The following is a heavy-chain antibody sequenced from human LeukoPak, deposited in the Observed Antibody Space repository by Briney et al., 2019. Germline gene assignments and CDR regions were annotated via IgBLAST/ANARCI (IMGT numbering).Heavy chain of an antibody. CDR2: ISGSGGST. CDR3: AKVLGQVAAAGPPYFDY. Sequence: GGSLRLSCAASGFTFSSYAMSWVRQAPGKGREWVSAISGSGGSTYYADSVKGRFTISRDNSKNTLYLLMNSLRAEDTAVYYCAKVLGQVAAAGPPYFDYWGQGTLVTVSS. CDR1: GFTFSSYA. D-gene: IGHD6-13*01. J-gene: IGHJ4*02. V-gene: IGHV3-23*01.